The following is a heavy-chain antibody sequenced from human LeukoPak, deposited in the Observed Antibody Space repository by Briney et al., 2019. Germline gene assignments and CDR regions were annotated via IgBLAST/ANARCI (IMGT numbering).Heavy chain of an antibody. CDR1: GVSISSNLW. CDR3: ARGGAYDYVWGSYRYTDLDY. J-gene: IGHJ4*02. D-gene: IGHD3-16*02. V-gene: IGHV4-4*02. Sequence: SETLSLTCAVSGVSISSNLWWTWVRQPPGKGLEWIAEIHHSGSINYNPSLKSRVTISVDKAKNQFSLNLNSVTAADTAVYYCARGGAYDYVWGSYRYTDLDYWGQGTLVTVSS. CDR2: IHHSGSI.